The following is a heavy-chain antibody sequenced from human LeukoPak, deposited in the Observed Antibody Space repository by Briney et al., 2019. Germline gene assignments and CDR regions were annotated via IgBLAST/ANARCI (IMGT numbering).Heavy chain of an antibody. J-gene: IGHJ4*02. Sequence: GGSLRLSCAASGFTFSSYGMHWVRQAPGKGLEWVAFIRYDGSNKYYADSVKGRFTISRDNSKNTLYLQMNSLRAEDTAVYYCAKDWDRSAVAGDYWGQGTLVTVSS. V-gene: IGHV3-30*02. D-gene: IGHD6-19*01. CDR3: AKDWDRSAVAGDY. CDR1: GFTFSSYG. CDR2: IRYDGSNK.